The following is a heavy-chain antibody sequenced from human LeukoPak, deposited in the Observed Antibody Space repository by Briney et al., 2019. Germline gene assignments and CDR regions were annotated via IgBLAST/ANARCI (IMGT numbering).Heavy chain of an antibody. CDR2: ISSNGGST. J-gene: IGHJ4*02. D-gene: IGHD6-19*01. V-gene: IGHV3-64*01. CDR3: AKQYSSGWYLFDY. Sequence: GGSLRLSCAASGFTFSSYAMHWVRQAPGEGLEYVSAISSNGGSTYYANSVKGRFTISRDNSKNTLYLQMGSLRAEDMAVYYCAKQYSSGWYLFDYWGQGTLVTVSS. CDR1: GFTFSSYA.